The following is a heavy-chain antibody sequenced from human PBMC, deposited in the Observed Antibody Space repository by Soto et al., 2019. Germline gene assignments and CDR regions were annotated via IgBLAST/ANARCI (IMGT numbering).Heavy chain of an antibody. CDR2: IIPIFGTA. D-gene: IGHD6-13*01. Sequence: ASVKVSCKASGGTFSSYAISWVRQAPGQGLEWMGGIIPIFGTANYAQKFQGRVTITADESTSTAYMELSSLRSEDTAVYYCATKVSSRENYYYYYGMDVWGQGTTVTVSS. CDR3: ATKVSSRENYYYYYGMDV. V-gene: IGHV1-69*13. CDR1: GGTFSSYA. J-gene: IGHJ6*02.